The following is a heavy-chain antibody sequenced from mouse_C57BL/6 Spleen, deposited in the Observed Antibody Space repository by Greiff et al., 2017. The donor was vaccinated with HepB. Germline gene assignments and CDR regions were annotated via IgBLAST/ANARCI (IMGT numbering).Heavy chain of an antibody. Sequence: VQLQQPGAELVKPGASVKLSCKASGYTFTSYWMHWVKQRPGRGLEWIGRIDPNSGGTKYNEKFKSKATLTVDKPASTAYMHLSSLTSEDSAVYYGARSTMITSDFDYWGQGTTLTVAS. V-gene: IGHV1-72*01. CDR1: GYTFTSYW. J-gene: IGHJ2*01. D-gene: IGHD2-4*01. CDR2: IDPNSGGT. CDR3: ARSTMITSDFDY.